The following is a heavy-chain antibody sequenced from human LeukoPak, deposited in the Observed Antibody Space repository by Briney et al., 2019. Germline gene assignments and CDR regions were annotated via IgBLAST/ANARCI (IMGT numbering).Heavy chain of an antibody. CDR2: INPNSGGT. CDR3: ARSGGRDGYNLRY. Sequence: ASVKVSCQASGYTFTGYYMHWVRQAPGQGLEWMGWINPNSGGTNYAQKFQGRVTMTRDTSISTAYMELSRLRSDDTAVYYCARSGGRDGYNLRYWGQGTLVTVSS. CDR1: GYTFTGYY. V-gene: IGHV1-2*02. D-gene: IGHD5-24*01. J-gene: IGHJ4*02.